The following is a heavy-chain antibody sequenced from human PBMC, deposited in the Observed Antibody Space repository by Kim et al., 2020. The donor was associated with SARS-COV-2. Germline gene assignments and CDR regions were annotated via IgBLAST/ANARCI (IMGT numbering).Heavy chain of an antibody. D-gene: IGHD2-2*01. Sequence: SETLFLTCTVSGGSISSYYWSWIRQPPGKGLEWIGYIYYSGSTNYNPSLKSRVTISVDTSKNQFSLKLSSVTAADTAVYYCARLFRATVPAAMLTGYYYYGMDVWGQGTTVTVSS. V-gene: IGHV4-59*08. CDR3: ARLFRATVPAAMLTGYYYYGMDV. J-gene: IGHJ6*02. CDR1: GGSISSYY. CDR2: IYYSGST.